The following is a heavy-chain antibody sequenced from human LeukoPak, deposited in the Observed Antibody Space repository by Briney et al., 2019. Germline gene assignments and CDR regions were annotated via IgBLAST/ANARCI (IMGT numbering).Heavy chain of an antibody. CDR3: ARDLRRYSSASFDY. J-gene: IGHJ4*02. V-gene: IGHV1-18*01. D-gene: IGHD6-25*01. CDR2: ISGYNGNT. CDR1: GYTFTNYG. Sequence: ASVKVSCKASGYTFTNYGISWVRQAPGQGLEWMGWISGYNGNTNYAQKLQGRVTMTTDTSTSTAYMELRSLRSDDTAVYYCARDLRRYSSASFDYWGQGTLVTVSS.